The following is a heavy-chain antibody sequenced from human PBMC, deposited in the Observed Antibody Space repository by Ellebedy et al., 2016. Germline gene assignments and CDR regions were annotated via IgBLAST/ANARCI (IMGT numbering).Heavy chain of an antibody. CDR1: GFTFSSYG. CDR3: AKVTVATIRSASIDY. D-gene: IGHD5-24*01. J-gene: IGHJ4*02. V-gene: IGHV3-23*01. CDR2: ISGSGGTT. Sequence: GESLKISXAASGFTFSSYGMSWVRQAPGKGLEWVSAISGSGGTTYYADSVKGRFTISRDNSKNTLYLQMNSLRAEDTAVYYCAKVTVATIRSASIDYWGQGTLVTVSS.